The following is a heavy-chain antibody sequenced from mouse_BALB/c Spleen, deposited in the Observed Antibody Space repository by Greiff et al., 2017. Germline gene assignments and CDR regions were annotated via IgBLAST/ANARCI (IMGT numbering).Heavy chain of an antibody. V-gene: IGHV3-2*02. D-gene: IGHD1-1*01. CDR3: ARWDYGTGGGYFDV. CDR2: ISYSGST. CDR1: GYSITSDYA. Sequence: EVKLQESGPGLVKPSQSLSLTCTVTGYSITSDYAWNWIRQFPGNKLEWMGYISYSGSTSYNPSLKSRISITRDTSKNQFFLQLNSVTTEDTATYYCARWDYGTGGGYFDVWGAGTTVTVSS. J-gene: IGHJ1*01.